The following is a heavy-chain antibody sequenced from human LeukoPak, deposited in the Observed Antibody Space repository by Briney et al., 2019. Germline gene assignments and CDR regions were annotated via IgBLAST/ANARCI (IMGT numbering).Heavy chain of an antibody. CDR1: GGSISSSSYY. CDR2: IYYSGST. Sequence: PSETLSLTCTVSGGSISSSSYYWGWIRQPPGKGLEWIGSIYYSGSTHYYPSLKSRVTISVDTSKKQFSLKLSSVTAADTAVYYCARRYYGSSSFDYWGQGTLVTVSS. D-gene: IGHD3-10*01. CDR3: ARRYYGSSSFDY. V-gene: IGHV4-39*01. J-gene: IGHJ4*02.